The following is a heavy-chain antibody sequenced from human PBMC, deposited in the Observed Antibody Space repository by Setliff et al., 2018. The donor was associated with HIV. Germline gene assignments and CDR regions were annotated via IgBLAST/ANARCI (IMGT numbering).Heavy chain of an antibody. J-gene: IGHJ4*02. V-gene: IGHV2-5*02. CDR1: GFSLSTRGVG. CDR3: AQTTKPSQFDY. CDR2: IYWDDDK. Sequence: SGPTLVNPTQTPTLTCTFSGFSLSTRGVGVGWIRQSPRKALEWLALIYWDDDKRYSPSLKSRLTIIKDTYKNQVVLTMTNMNSVDTATYYCAQTTKPSQFDYWGQGTLVTVSS. D-gene: IGHD1-26*01.